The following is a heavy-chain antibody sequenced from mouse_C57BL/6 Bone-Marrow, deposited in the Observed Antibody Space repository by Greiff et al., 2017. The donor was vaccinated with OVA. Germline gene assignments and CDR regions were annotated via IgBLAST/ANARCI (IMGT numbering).Heavy chain of an antibody. CDR3: AREAFLYFDV. Sequence: QVQLQQSGPGLVQPSQSLSITCTVSGFSLTSYGVHWVRQSPGKGLEWLGVIWSGGSTDYNAAFISRLSISKDNSKSQVFFKMNSLQAYDTAIYYCAREAFLYFDVWGTGTTVTVSS. J-gene: IGHJ1*03. V-gene: IGHV2-2*01. CDR1: GFSLTSYG. CDR2: IWSGGST. D-gene: IGHD3-2*02.